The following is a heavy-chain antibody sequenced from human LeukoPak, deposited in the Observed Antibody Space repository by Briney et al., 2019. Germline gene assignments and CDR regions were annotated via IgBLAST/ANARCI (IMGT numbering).Heavy chain of an antibody. J-gene: IGHJ4*02. D-gene: IGHD6-25*01. Sequence: GGALRLSCAASGFTLSSYVMTWVRQAPGKGLEWVSTIGGRGDGTCYTDSVKGRFTISRDNARNSLYLQMNSLRAEDTAMFYCARERPGSASAFEYWGQGTLVTVSS. CDR1: GFTLSSYV. V-gene: IGHV3-23*01. CDR2: IGGRGDGT. CDR3: ARERPGSASAFEY.